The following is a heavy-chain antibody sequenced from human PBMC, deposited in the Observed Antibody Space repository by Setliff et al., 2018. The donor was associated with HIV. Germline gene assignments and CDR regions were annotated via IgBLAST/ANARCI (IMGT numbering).Heavy chain of an antibody. Sequence: ASVKVSCKASGYTLTSYGISWVRQAPGQGLEWMGWISAYNGNTNYAQKLQGRVTMTTDTSTSTAYMELRSLRSDDTAVYYCARDQITMVRGTLGAFDIWGQGTMVTVSS. CDR2: ISAYNGNT. J-gene: IGHJ3*02. CDR1: GYTLTSYG. V-gene: IGHV1-18*01. CDR3: ARDQITMVRGTLGAFDI. D-gene: IGHD3-10*01.